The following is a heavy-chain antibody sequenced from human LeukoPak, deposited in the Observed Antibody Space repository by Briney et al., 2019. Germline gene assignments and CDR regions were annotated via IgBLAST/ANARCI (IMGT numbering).Heavy chain of an antibody. J-gene: IGHJ3*01. D-gene: IGHD6-13*01. CDR3: AKGLIAAAGGAFDF. V-gene: IGHV3-11*01. CDR2: ISSSGSTI. CDR1: GFTFSDYY. Sequence: GGSLRLSCAASGFTFSDYYMSWIRQAPGKGLEWVSYISSSGSTIYYADSVKGRFTVSRDNSKNTVYLQTNSLRADDTAVYYCAKGLIAAAGGAFDFWGQGTMVTVSS.